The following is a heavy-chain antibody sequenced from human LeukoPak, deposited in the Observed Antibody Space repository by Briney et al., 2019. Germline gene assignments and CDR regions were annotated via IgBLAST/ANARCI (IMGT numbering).Heavy chain of an antibody. CDR3: ASSLRYFDWLLTYYFDY. V-gene: IGHV4-61*02. CDR2: IYTGGST. D-gene: IGHD3-9*01. J-gene: IGHJ4*02. CDR1: GGSISSGSYY. Sequence: SETLSLTCTVSGGSISSGSYYWSWIRQPAGKGLEWIGRIYTGGSTNYNPSPKSRVTISVDTSKNQFSLKLSSVTAADTAVYYCASSLRYFDWLLTYYFDYWGQGTLVTVSS.